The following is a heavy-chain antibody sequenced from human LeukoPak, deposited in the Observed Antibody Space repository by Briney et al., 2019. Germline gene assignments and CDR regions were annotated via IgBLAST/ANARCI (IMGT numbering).Heavy chain of an antibody. CDR1: GFTFSSYR. CDR3: ARTQYCSSTSCYTLNWFDP. CDR2: ISSSSSYI. V-gene: IGHV3-21*01. D-gene: IGHD2-2*02. Sequence: GGSLRLSCAASGFTFSSYRMNWVRQAPGKGLEWVSSISSSSSYIYYADSVKGRFTISRDNAKNSLYLQMNSLRAEDTAVYYCARTQYCSSTSCYTLNWFDPWGQGTLVTVSS. J-gene: IGHJ5*02.